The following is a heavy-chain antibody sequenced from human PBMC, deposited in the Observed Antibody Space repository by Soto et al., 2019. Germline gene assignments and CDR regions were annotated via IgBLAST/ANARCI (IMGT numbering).Heavy chain of an antibody. Sequence: HPGGSLRLSCAASGFTFSDHYMDWVRQAPGKGLEWVGRTRNKANSYTTEYAASVKGRFTISRDDSKNSLYLQMNSLKTEDTAVYYCTLVAPIRALGPRAGAYFDYWGQGTLVTVSS. CDR1: GFTFSDHY. CDR2: TRNKANSYTT. J-gene: IGHJ4*02. V-gene: IGHV3-72*01. D-gene: IGHD5-12*01. CDR3: TLVAPIRALGPRAGAYFDY.